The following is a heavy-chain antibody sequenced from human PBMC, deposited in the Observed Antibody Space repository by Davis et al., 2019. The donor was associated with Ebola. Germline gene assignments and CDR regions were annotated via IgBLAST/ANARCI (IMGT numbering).Heavy chain of an antibody. CDR2: MNPNSGNT. V-gene: IGHV1-8*01. CDR1: GYTFTSYD. D-gene: IGHD2-2*01. J-gene: IGHJ6*02. CDR3: ARSVVVPAAIPYYYYGMDV. Sequence: ASVKVSCKASGYTFTSYDINWVRQATGQGLEWMGWMNPNSGNTGYAQKFQGRVTMTRDTSISTAYMELSRLRSDDTAVYYCARSVVVPAAIPYYYYGMDVWGQGTTVTVSS.